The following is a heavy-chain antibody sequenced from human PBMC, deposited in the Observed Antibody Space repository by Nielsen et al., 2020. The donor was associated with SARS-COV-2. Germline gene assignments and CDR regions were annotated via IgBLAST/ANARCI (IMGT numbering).Heavy chain of an antibody. J-gene: IGHJ6*02. CDR2: IWYDGSNK. V-gene: IGHV3-33*01. CDR1: GFTFSSYT. CDR3: ASSPSYYYGMDV. Sequence: GESLKISCAASGFTFSSYTMHWVRQAPGKGLQWVSVIWYDGSNKYYADSVKGRFTISRDNSKNTLYLQMNSLRAEDTAVYYCASSPSYYYGMDVWGQGTTVTVSS.